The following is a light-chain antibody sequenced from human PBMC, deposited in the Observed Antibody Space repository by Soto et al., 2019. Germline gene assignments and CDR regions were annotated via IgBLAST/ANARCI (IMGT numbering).Light chain of an antibody. Sequence: QSALTQVASVSGSPGQSITISCTGTSSDVGTFNLVSWYQQHPGKAPRLMIYEVIKRPSGVSNRFSGSKSGNTASLTISGIQAEDEADYHCCSYAGSSVYVFETGTKLTVL. J-gene: IGLJ1*01. CDR2: EVI. CDR3: CSYAGSSVYV. V-gene: IGLV2-23*02. CDR1: SSDVGTFNL.